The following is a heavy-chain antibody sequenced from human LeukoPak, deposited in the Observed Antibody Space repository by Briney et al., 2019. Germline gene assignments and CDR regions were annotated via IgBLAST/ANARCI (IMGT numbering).Heavy chain of an antibody. Sequence: GGSLRLSCAASGFTFDNYAMSWVRQAPGKGLEWVSAISTSGGSTYYANSVKGRFTISRDNSKNTLYLQMNSLRAEDTAVYYCAKEGNWNYDYWGQGTLVTVSS. V-gene: IGHV3-23*01. CDR2: ISTSGGST. CDR1: GFTFDNYA. CDR3: AKEGNWNYDY. D-gene: IGHD1-7*01. J-gene: IGHJ4*02.